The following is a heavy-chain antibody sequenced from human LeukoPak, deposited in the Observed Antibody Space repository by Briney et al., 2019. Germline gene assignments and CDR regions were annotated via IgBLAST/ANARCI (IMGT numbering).Heavy chain of an antibody. Sequence: GESLKISCKGSGYSFPNYWIGLVRQMPGKGLEWLGILYPGDSDTRYSPSFQGQVTISADNSISTAYLQWSSLKASDTAMYYCASRLRERFDSWGQGTLVTVSS. V-gene: IGHV5-51*01. J-gene: IGHJ4*02. CDR2: LYPGDSDT. D-gene: IGHD5-12*01. CDR3: ASRLRERFDS. CDR1: GYSFPNYW.